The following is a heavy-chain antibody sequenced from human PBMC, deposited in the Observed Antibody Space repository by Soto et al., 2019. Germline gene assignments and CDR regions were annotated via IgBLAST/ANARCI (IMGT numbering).Heavy chain of an antibody. V-gene: IGHV3-30*18. Sequence: QVQLVESGGGVVQPGRSLRLSCAASGFTFSNFGMHWVRQAPGKGLEWVAAISADGSDKYFSGSVKGRFTISRDNSKKTLFLHMNSLRVEDTAVYYCVKGSDVARQELDYWGQGTLVTVSS. D-gene: IGHD3-3*01. J-gene: IGHJ4*02. CDR1: GFTFSNFG. CDR3: VKGSDVARQELDY. CDR2: ISADGSDK.